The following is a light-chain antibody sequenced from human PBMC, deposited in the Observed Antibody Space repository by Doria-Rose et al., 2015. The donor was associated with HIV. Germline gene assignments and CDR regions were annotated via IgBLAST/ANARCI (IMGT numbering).Light chain of an antibody. CDR1: QRIANY. CDR2: AAS. CDR3: QQSYSIPWD. V-gene: IGKV1-39*01. Sequence: QMPQSPSSLSASVGDRVPITCRASQRIANYFYWDTQKPGKAPNLLIYAASSLQGGVPSRVNGSGSGTDFSRTISKLQPEEFATYYCQQSYSIPWDFGPGTKVDI. J-gene: IGKJ3*01.